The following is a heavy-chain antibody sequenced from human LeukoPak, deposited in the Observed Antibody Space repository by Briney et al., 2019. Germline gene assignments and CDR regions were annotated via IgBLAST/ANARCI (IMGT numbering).Heavy chain of an antibody. CDR2: ISSTGSSI. V-gene: IGHV3-48*03. CDR3: ARDNHFDY. Sequence: AXXGFTFSSYAXSWVRQAPGKGLDWLSYISSTGSSIYYADSVKGRFTISRDNAKNSLYLQMNNLRAEDTAIYYCARDNHFDYWGQGTLVTVSS. J-gene: IGHJ4*02. CDR1: GFTFSSYA. D-gene: IGHD1-14*01.